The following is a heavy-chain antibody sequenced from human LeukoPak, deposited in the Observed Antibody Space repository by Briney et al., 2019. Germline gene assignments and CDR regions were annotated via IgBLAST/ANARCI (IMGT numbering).Heavy chain of an antibody. CDR2: INPSGGST. CDR1: GYTFTSYY. V-gene: IGHV1-46*01. Sequence: ASVKVSCKASGYTFTSYYMHWVRQAPGRGLEWMGIINPSGGSTSYAQKFQGRVTMTRDTSTSTVYTELSSLRSEDTAVYYCAREGDDILTGYGPWDYRGQGTLVTVSS. J-gene: IGHJ4*02. CDR3: AREGDDILTGYGPWDY. D-gene: IGHD3-9*01.